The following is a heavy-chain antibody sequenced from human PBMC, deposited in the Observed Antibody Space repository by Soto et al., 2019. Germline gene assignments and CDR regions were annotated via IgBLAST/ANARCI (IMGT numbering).Heavy chain of an antibody. V-gene: IGHV1-18*01. J-gene: IGHJ3*02. D-gene: IGHD1-7*01. CDR1: GYTFTNYG. CDR2: ISAYSGNT. CDR3: AREGNLELPADI. Sequence: QVQLVQSGAEVKKPGASVKVSCKASGYTFTNYGISWVRQAPGQGLEWMGWISAYSGNTIYAQSLQGRVTMTTDTSTSTADTELTSMRCDDTAVYYCAREGNLELPADIWSQGTMVTVSS.